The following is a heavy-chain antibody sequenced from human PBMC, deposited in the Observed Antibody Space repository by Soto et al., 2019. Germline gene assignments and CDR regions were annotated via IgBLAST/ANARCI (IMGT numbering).Heavy chain of an antibody. D-gene: IGHD6-19*01. V-gene: IGHV1-18*01. Sequence: QVQLLQSGPEVKKPGASVRVSCRASGYSFTSFGITWVRQAPGQGLEWMGWISTYNGNTNYAQKLQDRVTMTTDTSTTTAYMERRSLRSDDTAVYYCARDGYSSGWFPRWGQGTLVTVSS. CDR2: ISTYNGNT. CDR1: GYSFTSFG. CDR3: ARDGYSSGWFPR. J-gene: IGHJ4*02.